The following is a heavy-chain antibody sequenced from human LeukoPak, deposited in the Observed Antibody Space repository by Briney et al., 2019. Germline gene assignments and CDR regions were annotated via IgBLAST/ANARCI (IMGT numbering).Heavy chain of an antibody. D-gene: IGHD3-16*01. V-gene: IGHV1-2*02. J-gene: IGHJ6*04. CDR1: GYTFTDYY. Sequence: GASVKVSCKASGYTFTDYYMHWVRQAPGQGLEWMGWINPKNGGTNYAQTFQGRVTVTRDTSISTAYIDLSSLRSDDTAVYYCARASVWVSLDVWGKGTTVTVSS. CDR2: INPKNGGT. CDR3: ARASVWVSLDV.